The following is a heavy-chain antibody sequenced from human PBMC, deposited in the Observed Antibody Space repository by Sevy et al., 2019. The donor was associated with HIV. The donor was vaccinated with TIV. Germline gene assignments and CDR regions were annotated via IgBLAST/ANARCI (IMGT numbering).Heavy chain of an antibody. Sequence: GGSLRLSCAASGFAFSSYTVHWVRQAPDKGLEWVALISYDESIEYYADSVRGRFTISRDTSGSTLFLQMSSLRAEDTAVYYCAREGNYGDSGDAFDIWGQGTLVTVSS. D-gene: IGHD4-17*01. V-gene: IGHV3-30*14. J-gene: IGHJ3*02. CDR3: AREGNYGDSGDAFDI. CDR2: ISYDESIE. CDR1: GFAFSSYT.